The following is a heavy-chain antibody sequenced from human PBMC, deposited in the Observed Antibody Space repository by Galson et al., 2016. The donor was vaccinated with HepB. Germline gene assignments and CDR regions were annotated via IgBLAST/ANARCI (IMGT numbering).Heavy chain of an antibody. CDR1: GFTFSGYA. Sequence: SLRLSCAASGFTFSGYAMHWVRQAPGKGLEWVAVISYAGSNKYYADSVKGRFTISRDNSKNTLYLQMNSLRAEDTAVYYCASLRSGSYAFDIWGQGTMVTVSS. J-gene: IGHJ3*02. V-gene: IGHV3-30*03. CDR3: ASLRSGSYAFDI. D-gene: IGHD3-22*01. CDR2: ISYAGSNK.